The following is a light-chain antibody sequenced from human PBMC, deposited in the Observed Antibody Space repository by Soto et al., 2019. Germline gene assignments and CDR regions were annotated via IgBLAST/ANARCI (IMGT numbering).Light chain of an antibody. CDR3: QKYNSYSRN. V-gene: IGKV1-5*01. CDR1: QSISSW. CDR2: DAS. J-gene: IGKJ2*01. Sequence: DLQMTQSPSTLSAAVGDRFTITCRASQSISSWLAWYQQKPGKAPKLLIYDASNLESGVPSRFSGGGSGTEFSLTISSLQPDDFATYYCQKYNSYSRNFGQGTKVDIK.